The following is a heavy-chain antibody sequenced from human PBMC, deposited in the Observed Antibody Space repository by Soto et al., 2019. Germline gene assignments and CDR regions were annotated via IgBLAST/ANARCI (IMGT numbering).Heavy chain of an antibody. Sequence: WGSLRLSCAVSGFPLQNYAIILFRQSPVMWREWISTVSGSGGSTYYADSVRGRFTISRDNSKNELYLQLNSLRAEDTAVYYCTNRGGGFDYWGRGTLVTVSS. CDR2: VSGSGGST. D-gene: IGHD3-10*01. J-gene: IGHJ4*02. V-gene: IGHV3-23*01. CDR1: GFPLQNYA. CDR3: TNRGGGFDY.